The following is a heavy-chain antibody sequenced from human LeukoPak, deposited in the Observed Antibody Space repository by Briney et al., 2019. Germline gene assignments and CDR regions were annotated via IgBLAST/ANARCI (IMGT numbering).Heavy chain of an antibody. CDR3: ARERQLPPGDCFDP. CDR1: GGSISSYY. J-gene: IGHJ5*02. CDR2: IYTSGST. D-gene: IGHD2-2*01. V-gene: IGHV4-4*07. Sequence: ASETLSLTCTVSGGSISSYYWSWIRQPAGKGLEWIGRIYTSGSTNYNPSLKSRVTMSVDTSKNQFSLKLSSVTAAATAVYSCARERQLPPGDCFDPGAQEPLVTFP.